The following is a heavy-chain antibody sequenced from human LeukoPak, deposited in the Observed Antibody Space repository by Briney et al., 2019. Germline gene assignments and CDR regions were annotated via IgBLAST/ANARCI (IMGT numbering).Heavy chain of an antibody. CDR1: GGSISSYY. CDR3: ARLRTAEGAFDI. J-gene: IGHJ3*02. CDR2: IYYSGST. Sequence: SETLSLTCTVSGGSISSYYWSWIRQPPGKGLEWIGYIYYSGSTNYNPSLKSRVTISVDTSKNQFSLKLSSVTAADTAVYYCARLRTAEGAFDIWGQGTMVTVSS. V-gene: IGHV4-59*08.